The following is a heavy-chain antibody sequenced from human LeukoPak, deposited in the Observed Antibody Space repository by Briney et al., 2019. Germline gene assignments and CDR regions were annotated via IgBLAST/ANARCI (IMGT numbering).Heavy chain of an antibody. CDR3: ARDVGPGFGSSGYYY. CDR2: IYTSGST. D-gene: IGHD3-22*01. J-gene: IGHJ4*02. CDR1: GGSISSYY. Sequence: SETLSLTCTVSGGSISSYYWSWIRQPAGKGLGWIGRIYTSGSTNYNPSLKSRVTMSVDTSKNQFSLKLSSVTAADTAVYYCARDVGPGFGSSGYYYWGQGTLVTVSS. V-gene: IGHV4-4*07.